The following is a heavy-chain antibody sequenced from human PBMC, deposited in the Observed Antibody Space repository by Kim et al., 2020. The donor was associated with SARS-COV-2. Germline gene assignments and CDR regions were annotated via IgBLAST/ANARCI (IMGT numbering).Heavy chain of an antibody. CDR3: ARDGSPPGYYYDSSGYSDNWFDP. D-gene: IGHD3-22*01. J-gene: IGHJ5*02. CDR2: INSDGSST. V-gene: IGHV3-74*01. Sequence: GGSLRLSCAASGFTFSSYWMHWVRQAPGKGLVWVSRINSDGSSTSYADSVKGRFTISRDNAKNTLYLQMNSLRAEDTAVYYCARDGSPPGYYYDSSGYSDNWFDPWGQGTLVTVSS. CDR1: GFTFSSYW.